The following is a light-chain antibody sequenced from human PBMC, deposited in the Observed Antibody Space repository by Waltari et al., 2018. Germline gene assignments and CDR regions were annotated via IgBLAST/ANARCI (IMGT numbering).Light chain of an antibody. CDR3: QQYSNWPYS. CDR2: GAS. Sequence: EIVLMQSPATLSLSPGERATLSCRASQSVSSSLAWYQQKPGQAPRLLIYGASSRATGIPDRFSGSGSGTDFTLTISSLEPEDFAVYYCQQYSNWPYSFGQGTKVEIK. V-gene: IGKV3-15*01. CDR1: QSVSSS. J-gene: IGKJ2*03.